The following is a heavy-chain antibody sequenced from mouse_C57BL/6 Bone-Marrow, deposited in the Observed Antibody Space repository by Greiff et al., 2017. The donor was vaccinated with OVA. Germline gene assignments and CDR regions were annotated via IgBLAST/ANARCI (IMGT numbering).Heavy chain of an antibody. CDR3: ARKNYGSEAWFAY. CDR2: IWTGGGT. D-gene: IGHD1-1*01. CDR1: GFSLTSYA. V-gene: IGHV2-9-1*01. J-gene: IGHJ3*01. Sequence: VKVVESGPGLVAPSQSLSITCTVSGFSLTSYAISWVRQPPGKGLEWLGVIWTGGGTNYNSALKSRLSISKDNSKSQVFLKMNSLQTDDTARYDCARKNYGSEAWFAYWGQGTLVTVSA.